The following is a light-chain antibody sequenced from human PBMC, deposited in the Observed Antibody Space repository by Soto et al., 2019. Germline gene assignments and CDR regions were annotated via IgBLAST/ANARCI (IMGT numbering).Light chain of an antibody. Sequence: QSALTQPPSVSLSPGQSITISCTGTSSDIGGYNYVSWYQQHPGKAPQLLIYEVTNRPSGVSHRFSGSKSGNTASLTISGLQTEDEADYYCNSYTSSSTLYVFGTGTKVTVL. V-gene: IGLV2-14*01. CDR3: NSYTSSSTLYV. CDR2: EVT. J-gene: IGLJ1*01. CDR1: SSDIGGYNY.